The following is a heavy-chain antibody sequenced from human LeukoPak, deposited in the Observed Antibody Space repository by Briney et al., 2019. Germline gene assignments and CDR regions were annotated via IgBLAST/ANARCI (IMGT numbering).Heavy chain of an antibody. V-gene: IGHV1-46*01. J-gene: IGHJ4*02. CDR1: GYTFTSYY. CDR2: INPTGGST. CDR3: ARGAGLLWFGELYDY. Sequence: ASVKVSCKASGYTFTSYYMHWVRQAPGQGLEWMGLINPTGGSTGYAQKFQGRVTMTRDTSISTAYMELSRLRSVDTAVYYCARGAGLLWFGELYDYWGQGTLVTVSS. D-gene: IGHD3-10*01.